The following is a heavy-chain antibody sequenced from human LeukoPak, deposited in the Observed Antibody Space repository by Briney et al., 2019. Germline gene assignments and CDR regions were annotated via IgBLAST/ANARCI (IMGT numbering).Heavy chain of an antibody. J-gene: IGHJ6*03. V-gene: IGHV1-18*01. CDR1: GYSSNTYG. CDR2: ISGNNDYT. D-gene: IGHD2-2*01. CDR3: ANVAKGRYAFYYIDA. Sequence: ASVKVSCKASGYSSNTYGFTWVRQAPGQGLQGIGWISGNNDYTQYAHNLQGRVTMTTDTSTSTGYMELRGLKPDDTAVYYCANVAKGRYAFYYIDAWGTGTTVTVSS.